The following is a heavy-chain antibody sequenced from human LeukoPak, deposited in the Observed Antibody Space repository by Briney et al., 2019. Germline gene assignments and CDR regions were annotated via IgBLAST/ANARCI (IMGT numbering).Heavy chain of an antibody. V-gene: IGHV3-23*01. D-gene: IGHD3-10*01. Sequence: GGSLRLSCAASGFTFSSYWMSWVRQAPGKGLEWVSAISGSGGSTYYADSVKGRFTISRDNSKNTLYLQMNSLRAEDTAVYYCARVLSGRGSLYDYYYYMDVWGKGTTVTISS. CDR1: GFTFSSYW. CDR3: ARVLSGRGSLYDYYYYMDV. CDR2: ISGSGGST. J-gene: IGHJ6*03.